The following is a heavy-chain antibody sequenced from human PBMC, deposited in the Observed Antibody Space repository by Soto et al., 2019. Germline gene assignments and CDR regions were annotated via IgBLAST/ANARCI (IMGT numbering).Heavy chain of an antibody. CDR3: AREDIRGWSNHDYYYYGMDV. Sequence: PEGSLRLSCAASGFMFRSYSMNWVRQAPGKGLEWVSSISGSSGYIFYADSVKGRFTISRDNAENPLYLQMNSLRAEDTAVYYCAREDIRGWSNHDYYYYGMDVWGQGTTVTVSS. D-gene: IGHD6-19*01. CDR1: GFMFRSYS. J-gene: IGHJ6*02. V-gene: IGHV3-21*01. CDR2: ISGSSGYI.